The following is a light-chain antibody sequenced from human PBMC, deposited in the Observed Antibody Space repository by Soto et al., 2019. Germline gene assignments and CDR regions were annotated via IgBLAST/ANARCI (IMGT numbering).Light chain of an antibody. Sequence: EIVMTQSPATLSVSPGERATLSCRASQRVSSNLAWYQQKPGQAPRLLIYGASTRDTGIPARFSGSGSGTEFILTISRLKSEDFAVYYCQKYNNWPPTFGGGTKVEIK. CDR2: GAS. CDR3: QKYNNWPPT. J-gene: IGKJ4*01. CDR1: QRVSSN. V-gene: IGKV3-15*01.